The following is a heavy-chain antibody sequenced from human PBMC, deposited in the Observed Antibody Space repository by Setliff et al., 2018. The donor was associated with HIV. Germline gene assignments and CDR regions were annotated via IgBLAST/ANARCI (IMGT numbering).Heavy chain of an antibody. J-gene: IGHJ4*02. V-gene: IGHV4-39*07. CDR3: ARNFWGGSYFDY. D-gene: IGHD7-27*01. CDR1: GGSISSNSYY. CDR2: IFYSGIT. Sequence: PSETLSLTSTVSGGSISSNSYYWGWIRQPPGKGLEWIGSIFYSGITYYKSSLKSRVTISVDTSKNQFSLKLSSVTAADTAVYYCARNFWGGSYFDYWGQGTLVTVSS.